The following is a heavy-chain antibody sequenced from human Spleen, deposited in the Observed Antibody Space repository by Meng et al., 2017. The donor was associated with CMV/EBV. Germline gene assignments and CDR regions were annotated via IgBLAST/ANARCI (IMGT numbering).Heavy chain of an antibody. CDR3: ARAPAGYCSSMSCPGAFDI. CDR2: VYYSGST. D-gene: IGHD2-2*01. CDR1: GGSVSSDSDY. Sequence: SETLSLTCTVSGGSVSSDSDYWSWIRQPPGKGLEWVGYVYYSGSTNYNPSLKSRVTMSVDTSKNQFSLKLNSVTAADTAVYYCARAPAGYCSSMSCPGAFDIWGQGTMVTVSS. J-gene: IGHJ3*02. V-gene: IGHV4-61*01.